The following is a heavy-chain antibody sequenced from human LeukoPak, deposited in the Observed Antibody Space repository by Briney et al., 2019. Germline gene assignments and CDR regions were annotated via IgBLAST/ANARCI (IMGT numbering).Heavy chain of an antibody. CDR1: GGSITGFF. CDR3: ARVATPDVSSPLDF. V-gene: IGHV4-4*07. Sequence: SETLSLTCAVSGGSITGFFWTWIRQPAGEGLQYIGRIFSRGGANYNPSLQSRVAMSVDTSPNLFSLELTSVTAADTAVYFCARVATPDVSSPLDFWGQGILVTVSS. D-gene: IGHD6-19*01. CDR2: IFSRGGA. J-gene: IGHJ4*02.